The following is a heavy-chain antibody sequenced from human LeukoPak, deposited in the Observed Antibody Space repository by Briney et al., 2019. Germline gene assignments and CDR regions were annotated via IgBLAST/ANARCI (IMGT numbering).Heavy chain of an antibody. Sequence: GRSLRLSCAASGFTFDDYAMHWVRQAPGKGLEWVSGISWNSGSIGYADSVKGRFTISRDNAKNSLYLQMNSLRAEDTALYYCAKAGGSSWYGTSGYFDYWGQGTLVTVSS. J-gene: IGHJ4*02. CDR3: AKAGGSSWYGTSGYFDY. CDR2: ISWNSGSI. D-gene: IGHD6-13*01. V-gene: IGHV3-9*01. CDR1: GFTFDDYA.